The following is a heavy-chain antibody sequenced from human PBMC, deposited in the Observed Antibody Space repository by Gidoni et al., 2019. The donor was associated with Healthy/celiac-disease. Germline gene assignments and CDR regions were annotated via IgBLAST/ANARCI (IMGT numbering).Heavy chain of an antibody. Sequence: EVQLVESGGGLVTPGGSLRLSCAASGFTSSSYSMNWVRQAPGKGLGWVSSIRSSSSDIDYADSVKGRFTISRDNAKNSLYLQMNSLRAEDTAVYYCARDMTTVTKWNRYYYYGMDVWGQGTTVTVSS. CDR2: IRSSSSDI. CDR1: GFTSSSYS. V-gene: IGHV3-21*01. CDR3: ARDMTTVTKWNRYYYYGMDV. D-gene: IGHD4-17*01. J-gene: IGHJ6*02.